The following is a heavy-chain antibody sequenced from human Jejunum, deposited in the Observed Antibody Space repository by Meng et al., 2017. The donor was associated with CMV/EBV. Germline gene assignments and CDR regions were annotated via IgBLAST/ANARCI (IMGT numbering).Heavy chain of an antibody. J-gene: IGHJ4*02. CDR2: INTNTGNP. D-gene: IGHD3-3*01. V-gene: IGHV7-4-1*02. CDR3: ARVAPSGYRYFDY. CDR1: GYTFIKYA. Sequence: QVHMVRYGSALKKPGASVTVSCKASGYTFIKYAMNWVRQAPGQGLEWMGWINTNTGNPTYAQGFTRRFVFSLDTSFRTAYLQISSLKAEDTAVYYCARVAPSGYRYFDYWGQGTLVTVSS.